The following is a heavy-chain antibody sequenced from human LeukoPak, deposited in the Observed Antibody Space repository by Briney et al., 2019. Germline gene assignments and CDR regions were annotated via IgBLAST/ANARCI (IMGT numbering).Heavy chain of an antibody. Sequence: ASVKVSCKASGYTFTGYYMHWVRQAPGQGLEWMGWINPNSGGTNYAQKFQGRVTMTRDTSISTAYMELSRLRSEDTALYYCARHQGAGEYPFDYWGQGTLVTVSS. CDR2: INPNSGGT. CDR3: ARHQGAGEYPFDY. J-gene: IGHJ4*02. CDR1: GYTFTGYY. V-gene: IGHV1-2*02. D-gene: IGHD2/OR15-2a*01.